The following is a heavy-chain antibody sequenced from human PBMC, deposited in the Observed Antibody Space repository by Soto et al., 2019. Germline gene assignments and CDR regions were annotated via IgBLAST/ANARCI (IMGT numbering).Heavy chain of an antibody. J-gene: IGHJ4*02. CDR1: GVSISSYY. D-gene: IGHD1-20*01. CDR2: IYYSGST. Sequence: SKTLSLTCTVSGVSISSYYWSWIRQPPGKGLEWIGYIYYSGSTNYNPSLKSRVTISVDTSKNQFSLKLSSVTAADTAVYYCAREGYNWNYFGYWGQGTLVTVSS. CDR3: AREGYNWNYFGY. V-gene: IGHV4-59*01.